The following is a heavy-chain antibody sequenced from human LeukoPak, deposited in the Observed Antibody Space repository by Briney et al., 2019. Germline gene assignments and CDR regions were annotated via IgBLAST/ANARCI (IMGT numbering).Heavy chain of an antibody. V-gene: IGHV1-46*01. D-gene: IGHD3-22*01. CDR2: INPSSGST. J-gene: IGHJ3*02. Sequence: ASVKVSCKASGNTFTRYYFHRVRQAPGQGLEWMGLINPSSGSTGYAQKFQGRVTITRDTSTSTVYMELSSLRSDDTAVYYCARDGYDRSGYYRFGAFDIWGQGTMVTVSS. CDR1: GNTFTRYY. CDR3: ARDGYDRSGYYRFGAFDI.